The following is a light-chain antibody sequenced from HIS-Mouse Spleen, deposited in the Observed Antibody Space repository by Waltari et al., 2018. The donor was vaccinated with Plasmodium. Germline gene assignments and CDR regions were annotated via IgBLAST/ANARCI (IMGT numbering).Light chain of an antibody. CDR1: QSVSSN. CDR3: QQYNNWSFT. J-gene: IGKJ3*01. V-gene: IGKV3-15*01. Sequence: EIVMTQSPATLSVSPGERATLSCRASQSVSSNLAWYQQKPGQAPRLLIYGASTRATGIPARFSGSGSMTEFTLTISSLQSEDFAVYYCQQYNNWSFTFGPGTKVDIK. CDR2: GAS.